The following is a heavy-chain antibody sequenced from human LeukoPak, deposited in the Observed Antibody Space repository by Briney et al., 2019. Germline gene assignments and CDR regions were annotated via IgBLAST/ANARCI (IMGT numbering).Heavy chain of an antibody. CDR2: IKQDGSGK. CDR3: ARGGSRLLTSYIFDY. V-gene: IGHV3-7*01. J-gene: IGHJ4*02. CDR1: GSTFSRYW. D-gene: IGHD3-16*01. Sequence: PGGSLRLSCAASGSTFSRYWMSWVRQAPGKGLEWVANIKQDGSGKYYADSVKGRFTIFRDNAKNSLYVQVNSLRAEDTAVYYCARGGSRLLTSYIFDYWGQGTLVTVSS.